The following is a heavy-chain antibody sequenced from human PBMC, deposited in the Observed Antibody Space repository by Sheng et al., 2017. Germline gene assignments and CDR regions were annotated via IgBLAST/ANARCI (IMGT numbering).Heavy chain of an antibody. CDR2: IKSKTDGGTT. CDR3: TTDQVGFGMDV. Sequence: EVRLVESGGGLIKPGGSLRLSCAASGFSFSITWMSWVRQAPGKGLEWVGRIKSKTDGGTTDYAAPVKGRFTISRDNSKDMLFLQMNSLKTEDSAVYYCTTDQVGFGMDVWGRGTTGHRSP. CDR1: GFSFSITW. J-gene: IGHJ6*02. V-gene: IGHV3-15*01. D-gene: IGHD1-26*01.